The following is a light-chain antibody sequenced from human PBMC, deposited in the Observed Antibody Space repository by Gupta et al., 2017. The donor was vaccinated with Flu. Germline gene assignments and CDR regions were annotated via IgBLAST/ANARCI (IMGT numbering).Light chain of an antibody. CDR3: QHQDSSPWT. Sequence: DIVMTLPPDSLAASLGERATITCKSRPSLFPTSNSKNSLGWYQQKPGQPPKPLIYGASTRESGVPDRFSGSGSGTDFTLTISSLQAEDVAVYYCQHQDSSPWTFGQGTKVEIK. V-gene: IGKV4-1*01. CDR2: GAS. CDR1: PSLFPTSNSKNS. J-gene: IGKJ1*01.